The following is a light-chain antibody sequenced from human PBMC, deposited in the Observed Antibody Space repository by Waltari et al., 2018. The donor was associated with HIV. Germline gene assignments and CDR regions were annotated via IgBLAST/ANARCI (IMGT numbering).Light chain of an antibody. J-gene: IGKJ2*01. CDR2: LGS. CDR1: RSLLHTNGYNY. Sequence: IVMTQSPLSLPVTPGEPASISCRSSRSLLHTNGYNYLDWYLQKPGQSPQLLIYLGSNRASGVPDRFSGSGSGTDFTLTISCLQSEDFATYYCQQYYNHPYTFAQGTEVEIK. CDR3: QQYYNHPYT. V-gene: IGKV2-28*01.